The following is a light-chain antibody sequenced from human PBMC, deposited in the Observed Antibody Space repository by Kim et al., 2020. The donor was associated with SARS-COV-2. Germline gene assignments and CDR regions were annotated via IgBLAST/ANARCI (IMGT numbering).Light chain of an antibody. CDR2: DVS. J-gene: IGLJ2*01. Sequence: QSVLTQPASVSGSPGQSITISCTGTSSDVGGYNYVSWYQQHPGKAPKLMIYDVSNRPSGVSNRFSGSKSGNTASLTISGLQAEDEADYYCRSYTRSRTVVFGGGTQLTVL. V-gene: IGLV2-14*03. CDR1: SSDVGGYNY. CDR3: RSYTRSRTVV.